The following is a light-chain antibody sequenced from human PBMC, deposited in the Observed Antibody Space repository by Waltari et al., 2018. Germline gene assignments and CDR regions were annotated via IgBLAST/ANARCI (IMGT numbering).Light chain of an antibody. CDR3: QVWDSSSASVV. J-gene: IGLJ2*01. CDR2: YDS. CDR1: NIETKG. V-gene: IGLV3-21*04. Sequence: YVLTQPPSVSVAPGETASLTCGGRNIETKGVHWYQQKAGQAPVLVIYYDSDRPSGIPGGFSGSNSGNTATLTISRGEAGDEADYYCQVWDSSSASVVFGDGSRLTVL.